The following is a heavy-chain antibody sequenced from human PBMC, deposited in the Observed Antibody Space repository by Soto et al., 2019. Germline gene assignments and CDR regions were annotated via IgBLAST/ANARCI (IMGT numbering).Heavy chain of an antibody. J-gene: IGHJ3*02. CDR1: GGSISSYY. D-gene: IGHD3-22*01. V-gene: IGHV4-59*01. CDR3: AREPTSYYDSSGYYSGGAFDI. Sequence: QVQLQESGPGLVKPSETLSLTCTVSGGSISSYYWSWIRQPPGKGLEWIGYIYYSGSTNYNPSLKSRVTISVDTSKNQCSLKLSSVTAADTAVYYCAREPTSYYDSSGYYSGGAFDIWGQGTMVTVSS. CDR2: IYYSGST.